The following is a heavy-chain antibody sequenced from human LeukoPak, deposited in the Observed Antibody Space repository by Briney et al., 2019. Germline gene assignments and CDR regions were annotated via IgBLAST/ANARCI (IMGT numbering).Heavy chain of an antibody. J-gene: IGHJ4*02. Sequence: SETLSLTCAVYGGSFSGYYWSWIRQPPGKGLEWIGEINHSGSTNYNPSLKSRVTISVDTSKNQFSLKLSSVTAADTAVYYCARACPRIGKDYWGQGTLVTVSS. CDR2: INHSGST. CDR3: ARACPRIGKDY. CDR1: GGSFSGYY. D-gene: IGHD2/OR15-2a*01. V-gene: IGHV4-34*01.